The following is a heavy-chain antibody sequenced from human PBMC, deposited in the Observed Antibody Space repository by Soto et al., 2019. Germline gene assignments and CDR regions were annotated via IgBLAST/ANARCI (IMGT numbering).Heavy chain of an antibody. Sequence: GSLRLSCAASGFTFYDYAIHFFRQSPFKCLEWVSLISWDGGSTYYADSVKGRFTISRDNSKNSLYLQMNSLRAEDTALYYCAKDMVRNGWSGYYTYYYGMDVWGQGTTVTVSS. D-gene: IGHD3-3*01. CDR2: ISWDGGST. V-gene: IGHV3-43D*04. CDR1: GFTFYDYA. J-gene: IGHJ6*02. CDR3: AKDMVRNGWSGYYTYYYGMDV.